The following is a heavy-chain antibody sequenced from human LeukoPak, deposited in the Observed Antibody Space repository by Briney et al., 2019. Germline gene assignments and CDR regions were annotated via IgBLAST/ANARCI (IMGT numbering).Heavy chain of an antibody. D-gene: IGHD6-13*01. J-gene: IGHJ4*02. CDR3: ARDWRVAAAGKVSFDY. V-gene: IGHV3-7*01. Sequence: GGSLRLSCVASGFTFSNYGMSWVRQAPGKGLEWVANIKQDGSEKYYVDSVKGRFTISRDNAKNSLYLQMNSLRAEDTAVYYCARDWRVAAAGKVSFDYWGQGTLVTVSS. CDR1: GFTFSNYG. CDR2: IKQDGSEK.